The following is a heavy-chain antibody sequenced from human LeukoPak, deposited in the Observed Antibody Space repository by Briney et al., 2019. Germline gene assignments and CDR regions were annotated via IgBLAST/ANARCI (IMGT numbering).Heavy chain of an antibody. Sequence: GGSLRLSCAASGFNFNDYWMTWVRQAPGKGLEWVANIKQDGSAKFYEDSVKGRFTISRDNVNNTVFLQMNSLRAEDTAIYYCVKEYTGSFYNFENWFDPWGQGTVVTVSP. J-gene: IGHJ5*02. D-gene: IGHD3-10*01. CDR2: IKQDGSAK. CDR1: GFNFNDYW. V-gene: IGHV3-7*05. CDR3: VKEYTGSFYNFENWFDP.